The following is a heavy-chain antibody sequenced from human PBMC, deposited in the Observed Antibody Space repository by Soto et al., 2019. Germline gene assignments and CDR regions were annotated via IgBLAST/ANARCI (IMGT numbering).Heavy chain of an antibody. V-gene: IGHV1-18*01. CDR2: ISAYNGNT. D-gene: IGHD2-15*01. Sequence: GASVKVSCKAPGYTFTSYGISWVRQAPGQGLEWMGWISAYNGNTNYAQKLQGRVTMTTDTSTSTAYMELRSLRSDDTAVYYCARDGGYCSGGSCYSIDWFDPWGQGTLVTVSS. CDR3: ARDGGYCSGGSCYSIDWFDP. J-gene: IGHJ5*02. CDR1: GYTFTSYG.